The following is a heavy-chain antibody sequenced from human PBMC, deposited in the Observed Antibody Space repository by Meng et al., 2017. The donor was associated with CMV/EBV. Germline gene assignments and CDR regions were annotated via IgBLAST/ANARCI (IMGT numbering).Heavy chain of an antibody. D-gene: IGHD3-3*01. V-gene: IGHV1-2*02. CDR3: ARDWTIPYYGMDV. CDR1: GYTFTGYY. CDR2: INPNSGGT. Sequence: ASVKVSCKASGYTFTGYYMHWVRQAPGQGLEWMGWINPNSGGTNYAQKFQGRVTMTRDTSISTAYMELSRLRSEDTAVYYCARDWTIPYYGMDVWGQGTTVTVSS. J-gene: IGHJ6*02.